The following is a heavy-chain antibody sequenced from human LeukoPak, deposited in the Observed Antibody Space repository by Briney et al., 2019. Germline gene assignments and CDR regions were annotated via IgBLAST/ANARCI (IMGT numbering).Heavy chain of an antibody. V-gene: IGHV3-23*01. Sequence: QPGGSLRLSCAASGFTFSSYAMSWVRQAPGKGLEWVATISGSGGNTYYADSVKGRFTISRDNSKNTLYLQMNSLRAEDTAVYYCAKDHQWRIRRNYFDYWGQGTLVTVSS. CDR3: AKDHQWRIRRNYFDY. CDR1: GFTFSSYA. D-gene: IGHD6-19*01. J-gene: IGHJ4*02. CDR2: ISGSGGNT.